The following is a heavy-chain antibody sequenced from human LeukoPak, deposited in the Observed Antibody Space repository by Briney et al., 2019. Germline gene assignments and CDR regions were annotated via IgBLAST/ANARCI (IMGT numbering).Heavy chain of an antibody. Sequence: GGSLRLSCAASGFTFSSAWMSWVRQAPGKGLEWVANVNQDGSGKYYVDSVKGRFTISKDNAKNSLYLQMNSLRAEDTAVYYCTSANYGPAYWGQGALVTVSS. CDR3: TSANYGPAY. CDR1: GFTFSSAW. CDR2: VNQDGSGK. J-gene: IGHJ4*02. V-gene: IGHV3-7*01. D-gene: IGHD5-24*01.